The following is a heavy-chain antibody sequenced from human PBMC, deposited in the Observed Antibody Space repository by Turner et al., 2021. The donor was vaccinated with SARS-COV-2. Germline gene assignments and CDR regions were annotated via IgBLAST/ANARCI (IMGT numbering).Heavy chain of an antibody. CDR2: IKQDGSEK. CDR1: GFTFSIYW. Sequence: EVQLVQSGGGVVQPGGSLRLSCAASGFTFSIYWMSWVRQAPGKGLEWVANIKQDGSEKYYVDSVKGRFTISRDNAKNSLYLQMNSLRAEDTAVYYCASTSSSSWYFDYWGQGTLVTVSS. J-gene: IGHJ4*02. D-gene: IGHD6-13*01. V-gene: IGHV3-7*01. CDR3: ASTSSSSWYFDY.